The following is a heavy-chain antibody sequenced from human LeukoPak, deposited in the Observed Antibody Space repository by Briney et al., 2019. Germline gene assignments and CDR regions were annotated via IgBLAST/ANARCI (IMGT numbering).Heavy chain of an antibody. CDR2: ISSSSSTI. CDR1: GFTFSSYS. V-gene: IGHV3-48*01. J-gene: IGHJ4*02. Sequence: GGSLRLSCAASGFTFSSYSMNWVRQAPGKGLEWVSYISSSSSTIYYADSVKGRFTISRDNSKNTLYLQMNSLRAEDTAVYYCARAPGYGAAYYFDYWGQGTLVTVSS. D-gene: IGHD1-1*01. CDR3: ARAPGYGAAYYFDY.